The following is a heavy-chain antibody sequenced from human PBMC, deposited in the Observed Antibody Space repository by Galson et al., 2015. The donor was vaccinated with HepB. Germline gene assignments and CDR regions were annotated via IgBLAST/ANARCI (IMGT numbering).Heavy chain of an antibody. Sequence: SLRLSCAASGFTFSSCAMSWVRQAPGKGLEWVSAISGSGGSTYYADSVKGRFTISRDNSKNTLYLQMNSLRAEDTAVYYCAKVKHVEDWLLYGYFDYWGQGTLVTVSS. D-gene: IGHD3/OR15-3a*01. CDR2: ISGSGGST. CDR1: GFTFSSCA. J-gene: IGHJ4*02. V-gene: IGHV3-23*01. CDR3: AKVKHVEDWLLYGYFDY.